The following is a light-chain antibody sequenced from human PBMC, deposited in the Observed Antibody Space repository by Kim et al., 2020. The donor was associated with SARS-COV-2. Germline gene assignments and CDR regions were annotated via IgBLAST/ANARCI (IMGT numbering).Light chain of an antibody. CDR2: DAS. V-gene: IGKV1-5*01. Sequence: DIQMTQSPSTLSASVGDRVTLTCRASQSVNSWLAWYQQKPGKGPKLLIYDASSLESGVPSRFYGSGSGTELTLTISSLQADDFATYYCQQYKSSTPTFGQGTKVEIK. CDR3: QQYKSSTPT. CDR1: QSVNSW. J-gene: IGKJ1*01.